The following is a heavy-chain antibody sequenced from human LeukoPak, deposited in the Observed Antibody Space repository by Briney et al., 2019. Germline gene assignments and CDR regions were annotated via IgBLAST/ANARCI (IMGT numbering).Heavy chain of an antibody. Sequence: ASVKVSCKVSGYTLTELSMHWVRQAPGKGLEWMGGFDPEDGETIYAQKFQGRVTMTEDTSTDTAYMELSSLRSEDTAVHYCATVESYSGSYYFDYWGQGTLVTVSS. V-gene: IGHV1-24*01. CDR3: ATVESYSGSYYFDY. J-gene: IGHJ4*02. D-gene: IGHD2-21*01. CDR2: FDPEDGET. CDR1: GYTLTELS.